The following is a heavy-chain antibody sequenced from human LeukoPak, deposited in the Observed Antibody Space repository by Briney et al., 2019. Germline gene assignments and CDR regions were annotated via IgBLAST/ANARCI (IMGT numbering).Heavy chain of an antibody. CDR1: GGSISSYY. V-gene: IGHV4-59*08. CDR2: IYYSGST. Sequence: SETLSLTCTVSGGSISSYYWSWIRQPPGKGLEWIGYIYYSGSTNYNPSLKSRVTISVDTSKNQFSLKLSSVTAADTAVYYCARQGFVSTVTLFDYWGQGTLVTVSS. J-gene: IGHJ4*02. CDR3: ARQGFVSTVTLFDY. D-gene: IGHD4-17*01.